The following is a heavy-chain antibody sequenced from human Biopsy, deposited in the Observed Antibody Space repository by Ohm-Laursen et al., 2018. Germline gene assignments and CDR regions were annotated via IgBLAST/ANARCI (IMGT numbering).Heavy chain of an antibody. CDR1: GYAVTDYF. D-gene: IGHD3-16*01. CDR2: ISPNSGGT. CDR3: ARDIMSRIAGLVARSDDFDV. Sequence: GASVKVSCKGSGYAVTDYFLHWLRQAPGQGPEWLGWISPNSGGTNYAQKFQGRVTMTTDTSTSTVYLELSRLISDDAAVYYCARDIMSRIAGLVARSDDFDVWGQGTLVTVSS. V-gene: IGHV1-2*02. J-gene: IGHJ3*01.